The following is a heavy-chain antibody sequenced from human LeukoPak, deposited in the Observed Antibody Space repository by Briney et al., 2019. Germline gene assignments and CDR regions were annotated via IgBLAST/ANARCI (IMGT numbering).Heavy chain of an antibody. CDR1: GYTFTSYG. Sequence: ASVKVSCKASGYTFTSYGISWVRQAPGQGLEWMGWISAYNGNTNYAQKLQGRVTMTTDTSTSTAYMELRSLRSDDTAVYYCARGSFCSSTSCYILGWFDPWGQGTLVTVSS. CDR2: ISAYNGNT. CDR3: ARGSFCSSTSCYILGWFDP. V-gene: IGHV1-18*01. D-gene: IGHD2-2*02. J-gene: IGHJ5*02.